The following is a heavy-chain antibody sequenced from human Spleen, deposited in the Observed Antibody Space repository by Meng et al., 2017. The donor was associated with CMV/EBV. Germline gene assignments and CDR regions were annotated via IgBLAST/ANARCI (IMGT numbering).Heavy chain of an antibody. Sequence: VSGGSISSGGYYWSWIRQHPGKGLEWTGYIYYSGSTYYNPSLKSRVTISVDTSKNQFSLKLSSVTAADTAVYYCARERQLGRWFDPWGQGTLVTVSS. J-gene: IGHJ5*02. V-gene: IGHV4-31*02. D-gene: IGHD6-6*01. CDR2: IYYSGST. CDR1: GGSISSGGYY. CDR3: ARERQLGRWFDP.